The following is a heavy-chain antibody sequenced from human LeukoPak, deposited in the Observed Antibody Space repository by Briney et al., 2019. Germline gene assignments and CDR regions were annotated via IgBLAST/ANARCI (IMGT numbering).Heavy chain of an antibody. D-gene: IGHD3-22*01. Sequence: GGSLRLSCVASKITFSNYRMHWVRQAPGQGLEWVASISGSGTYMYYGGSVKGRFTISRDNAKNSLYLQMNSLRAEDTAVYYCASTTPFNYYDSSGYYPDVDYWGQGTLVTVSS. CDR1: KITFSNYR. J-gene: IGHJ4*02. CDR2: ISGSGTYM. V-gene: IGHV3-21*01. CDR3: ASTTPFNYYDSSGYYPDVDY.